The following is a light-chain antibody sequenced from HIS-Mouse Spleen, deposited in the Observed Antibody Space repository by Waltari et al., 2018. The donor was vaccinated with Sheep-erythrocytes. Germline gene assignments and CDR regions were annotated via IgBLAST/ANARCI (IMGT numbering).Light chain of an antibody. Sequence: QSALTQPRSVSGSPGQSVTISCTGTSSDVGGYNYVSWYQQHPGKAPKLMIYDVSKRPSGVPDRSSGSKSGNTASLTISGLQAEDEADYYRCSYAGSYTLVFGGGTKLTVL. V-gene: IGLV2-11*01. CDR2: DVS. CDR1: SSDVGGYNY. CDR3: CSYAGSYTLV. J-gene: IGLJ2*01.